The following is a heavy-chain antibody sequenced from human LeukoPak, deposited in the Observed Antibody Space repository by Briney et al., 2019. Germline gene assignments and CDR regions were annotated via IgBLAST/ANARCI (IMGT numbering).Heavy chain of an antibody. D-gene: IGHD5-24*01. CDR3: ARQGDGYPLFYYFDY. V-gene: IGHV4-39*01. Sequence: SETLSLTGTVSGGSISSSSYYWGWIRQPPGKGLEWIGSIYYSGSTYYNPSLKSRVTISVDTSKNQFSLKLSSVTAADTAVYYCARQGDGYPLFYYFDYWGQGTLVTVSS. CDR1: GGSISSSSYY. CDR2: IYYSGST. J-gene: IGHJ4*02.